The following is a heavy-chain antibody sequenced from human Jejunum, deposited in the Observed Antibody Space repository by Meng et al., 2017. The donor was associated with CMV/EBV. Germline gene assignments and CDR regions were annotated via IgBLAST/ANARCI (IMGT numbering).Heavy chain of an antibody. CDR2: ITPKTGAT. V-gene: IGHV1-2*02. J-gene: IGHJ4*02. Sequence: KVSCKTSGYSFIDYYMHWVRLAPGQGLEWMGWITPKTGATNYAQRLQGRVTMTRDTSINTVYMEMTGLKADDTAMYFCSSAPGDYWGQGTRVTVSS. CDR3: SSAPGDY. D-gene: IGHD2-21*01. CDR1: GYSFIDYY.